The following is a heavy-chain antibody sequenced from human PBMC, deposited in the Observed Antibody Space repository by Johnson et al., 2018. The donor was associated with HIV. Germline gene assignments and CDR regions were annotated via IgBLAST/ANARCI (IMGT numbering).Heavy chain of an antibody. CDR2: ISWNSGSI. CDR1: FTFDDYA. V-gene: IGHV3-9*01. J-gene: IGHJ3*02. Sequence: FTFDDYAMHWVRQAPGKGLEWVSGISWNSGSIGYADSVKGRFTISRDNAKNSLYLQMNSLRAEDTALYYCAREWIGHSSSWFRYAFNIWGQGTMVTVSS. D-gene: IGHD6-13*01. CDR3: AREWIGHSSSWFRYAFNI.